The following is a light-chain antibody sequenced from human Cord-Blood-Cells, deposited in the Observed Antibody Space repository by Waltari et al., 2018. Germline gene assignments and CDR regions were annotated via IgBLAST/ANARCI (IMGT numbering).Light chain of an antibody. CDR1: SSDVGGYNY. V-gene: IGLV2-11*01. CDR2: DVS. Sequence: QSALTQPRSVSGSPGQSVTISCTGTSSDVGGYNYVSWYQQHPGKAPKLMIYDVSTRPSGVPDRCSGSKSVNTASLTISGLQAEDEADYYCCSYAGSYTLVFGGGTKLTVL. CDR3: CSYAGSYTLV. J-gene: IGLJ3*02.